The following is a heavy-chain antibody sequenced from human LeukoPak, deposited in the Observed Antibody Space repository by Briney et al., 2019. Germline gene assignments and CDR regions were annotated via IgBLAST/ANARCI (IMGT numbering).Heavy chain of an antibody. V-gene: IGHV3-23*01. Sequence: PGGSLRLSCAASGFTFSSYAMSWVRQAPGKGLEWVSAISGSGGSTYYADSVKGRFTISRDNSKNTLYLQMNSLRAEDTAVYYCAKQNVKQAAAGTWAFGRLFMGRYYGMDVWGQGTTVTVSS. CDR3: AKQNVKQAAAGTWAFGRLFMGRYYGMDV. D-gene: IGHD6-13*01. CDR2: ISGSGGST. CDR1: GFTFSSYA. J-gene: IGHJ6*02.